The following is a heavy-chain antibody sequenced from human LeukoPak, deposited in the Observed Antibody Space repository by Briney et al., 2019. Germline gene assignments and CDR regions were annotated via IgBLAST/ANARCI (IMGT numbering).Heavy chain of an antibody. CDR3: ARGRLLYYFDY. Sequence: SETLSLTCTVSGGSISSCYWSWIRQPPGKGLEWIGYIYYSGSTNYNPSLKSRVTISVDTSKNQFSPKLSSVTAAGTAVYYCARGRLLYYFDYWGQGTLVTVSS. J-gene: IGHJ4*02. V-gene: IGHV4-59*01. CDR1: GGSISSCY. CDR2: IYYSGST.